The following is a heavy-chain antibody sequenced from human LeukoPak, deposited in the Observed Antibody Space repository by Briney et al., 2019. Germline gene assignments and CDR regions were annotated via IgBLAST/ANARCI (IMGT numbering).Heavy chain of an antibody. CDR3: ARDLAVGRFDP. CDR2: IYSSGST. CDR1: GGSIRGYY. Sequence: PSETLSLTCNVSGGSIRGYYWSWIRQPPGKGLEWIGYIYSSGSTNYNPSLKSRVTMSVDTSKNQFSLKLSSVTAADTAVYYCARDLAVGRFDPWGQGTLVTVSS. V-gene: IGHV4-59*01. J-gene: IGHJ5*02. D-gene: IGHD6-19*01.